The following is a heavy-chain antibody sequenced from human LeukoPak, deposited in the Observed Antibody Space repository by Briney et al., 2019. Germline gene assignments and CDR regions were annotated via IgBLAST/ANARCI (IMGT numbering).Heavy chain of an antibody. Sequence: GGSLRLSCAASGLTFSRSAMHWVRQAPGKGLEWVAVISYDGTNKYYEDSVKGRFTISRDNSKNTLYLQMNSLRAEDTAVYYCAKGASVVPAAIGYWGQGTLVTVSS. CDR3: AKGASVVPAAIGY. CDR2: ISYDGTNK. D-gene: IGHD2-2*01. CDR1: GLTFSRSA. J-gene: IGHJ4*02. V-gene: IGHV3-30*18.